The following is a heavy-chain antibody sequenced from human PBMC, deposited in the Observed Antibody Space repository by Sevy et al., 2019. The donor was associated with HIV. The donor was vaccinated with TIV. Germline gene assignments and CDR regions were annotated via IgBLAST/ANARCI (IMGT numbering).Heavy chain of an antibody. CDR1: GFSFTSYW. CDR3: ANKSGSRRNDAFDT. J-gene: IGHJ3*02. Sequence: GGSLRLSCAASGFSFTSYWMSWVRQTPEQGLEWVANINQVGTEKNYVDSVKGRFTISGDNAKNSLYLQMNSLRAEDAAVYYCANKSGSRRNDAFDTWGQGTMVTVSS. D-gene: IGHD3-3*01. V-gene: IGHV3-7*01. CDR2: INQVGTEK.